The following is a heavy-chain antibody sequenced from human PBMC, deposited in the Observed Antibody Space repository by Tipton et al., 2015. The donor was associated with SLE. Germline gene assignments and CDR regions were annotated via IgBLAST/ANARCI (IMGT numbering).Heavy chain of an antibody. D-gene: IGHD3-3*01. CDR1: GGSISSYY. CDR2: IYYSGST. V-gene: IGHV4-59*08. CDR3: AGSFWSGYRLDY. Sequence: TLSLTCTVSGGSISSYYWSWIRQPPGKGLEWIGYIYYSGSTNYNPSLKSRVTISVDTPKNQFSLKLSSVTAADTAVYYCAGSFWSGYRLDYWGQGTLVTVSS. J-gene: IGHJ4*02.